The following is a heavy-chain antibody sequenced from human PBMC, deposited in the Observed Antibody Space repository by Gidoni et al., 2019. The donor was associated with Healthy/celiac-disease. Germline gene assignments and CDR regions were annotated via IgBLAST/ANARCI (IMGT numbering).Heavy chain of an antibody. V-gene: IGHV4-59*08. CDR2: IYYSGST. J-gene: IGHJ4*02. CDR1: GGSISSYY. Sequence: QVQLQESGPGLVKPSETLSLTCTASGGSISSYYWSWSRQPPGKGLEWIGYIYYSGSTNYNPSLKSRVTISVDTSKNQFSLKLSSVTAADTAVYYCAGGYYYDSSGYQDYWGQGTLVTVSS. CDR3: AGGYYYDSSGYQDY. D-gene: IGHD3-22*01.